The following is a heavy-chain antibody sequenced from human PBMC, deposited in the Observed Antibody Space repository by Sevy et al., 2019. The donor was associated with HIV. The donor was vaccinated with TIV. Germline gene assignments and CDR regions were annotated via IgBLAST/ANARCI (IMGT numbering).Heavy chain of an antibody. J-gene: IGHJ4*02. V-gene: IGHV3-20*04. CDR1: VFTFDDYG. Sequence: GGSLRLSCAASVFTFDDYGMSWVRQAPGKGLEWVSGINWNGGSTGYADSVKGRFTISRDNAKNSLYLQMNSLRAEDTALYYCARVVYGSGSYYLTEYFDYWGQGTLVTVSS. CDR2: INWNGGST. D-gene: IGHD3-10*01. CDR3: ARVVYGSGSYYLTEYFDY.